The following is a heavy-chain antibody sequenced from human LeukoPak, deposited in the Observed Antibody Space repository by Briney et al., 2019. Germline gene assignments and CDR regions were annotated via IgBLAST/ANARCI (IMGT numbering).Heavy chain of an antibody. V-gene: IGHV3-21*01. J-gene: IGHJ4*02. Sequence: GGSLRLSCAASGFTFSSYSMNWVRQAPGKGLEWVSSISSSSSYIYYADSVKGRFTISRDNAKNSLYLQMNSLRAEDTAVYYCARDRACSGGSCYYPFDDWGQGTLGTVSS. CDR3: ARDRACSGGSCYYPFDD. D-gene: IGHD2-15*01. CDR2: ISSSSSYI. CDR1: GFTFSSYS.